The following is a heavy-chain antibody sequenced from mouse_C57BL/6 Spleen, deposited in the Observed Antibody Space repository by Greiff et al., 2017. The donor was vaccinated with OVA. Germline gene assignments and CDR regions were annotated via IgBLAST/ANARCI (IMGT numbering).Heavy chain of an antibody. CDR3: TRIYYDYDGLLDY. CDR2: IRNKANNNAT. CDR1: GFTFSDAW. J-gene: IGHJ4*01. D-gene: IGHD2-4*01. V-gene: IGHV6-6*01. Sequence: EVKLMESGGGLVQPGGSMKLSCAASGFTFSDAWMDWVRQSPEKGLEWVAEIRNKANNNATYYAESVKGRFTISRDDSKSSVYLQMNSLRAEDTGIYYCTRIYYDYDGLLDYWGQGTSVTVSS.